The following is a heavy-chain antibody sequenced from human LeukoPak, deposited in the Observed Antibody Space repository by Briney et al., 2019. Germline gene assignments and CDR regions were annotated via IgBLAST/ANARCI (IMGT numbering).Heavy chain of an antibody. V-gene: IGHV3-74*01. CDR1: GFTFSSYW. J-gene: IGHJ4*02. Sequence: TGGSLRLSCAASGFTFSSYWMHWVRQAPGKGLVWVSRINSDGSSTSYADSAKGRFTISRDNAKNTLYLQMNSLRAEDTAVYYCAIAVAGTQADYWGQGTLVTVSS. CDR3: AIAVAGTQADY. D-gene: IGHD6-19*01. CDR2: INSDGSST.